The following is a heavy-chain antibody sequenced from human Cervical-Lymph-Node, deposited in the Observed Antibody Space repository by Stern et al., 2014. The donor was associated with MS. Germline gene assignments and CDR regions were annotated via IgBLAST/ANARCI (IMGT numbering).Heavy chain of an antibody. D-gene: IGHD4-17*01. CDR1: GFSLTTSGLG. Sequence: QITLKESGPTLVKPTQTLTLTCTFSGFSLTTSGLGVGWIRQPPGKALEWLALIYWDDDKRYSPSLESRLTLDADNSRNQVILTMTNMDPEDTATYYCAHSHDEYGDYFGYWGQGTLVTVSS. V-gene: IGHV2-5*02. CDR2: IYWDDDK. J-gene: IGHJ4*02. CDR3: AHSHDEYGDYFGY.